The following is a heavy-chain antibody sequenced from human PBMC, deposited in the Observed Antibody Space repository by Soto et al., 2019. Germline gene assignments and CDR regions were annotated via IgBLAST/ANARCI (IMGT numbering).Heavy chain of an antibody. D-gene: IGHD4-17*01. V-gene: IGHV1-69*13. CDR3: ARGTDYYYGMDV. CDR2: IIPIFGTA. CDR1: GGSFSNYA. Sequence: SVKVSCKASGGSFSNYAITWVRQAPGQGLEWMGGIIPIFGTANYAQRFQGRVTITADESTSTAYMELSSLRSEDTAVYYCARGTDYYYGMDVWGQGTTVTVSS. J-gene: IGHJ6*02.